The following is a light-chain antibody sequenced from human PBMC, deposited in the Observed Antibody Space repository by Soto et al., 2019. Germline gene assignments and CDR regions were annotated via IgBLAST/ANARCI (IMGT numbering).Light chain of an antibody. CDR1: SSDVGGYNS. CDR2: EVS. V-gene: IGLV2-14*01. CDR3: SSYTTTSTLWL. Sequence: QSALTQPASVSGSPGQSITISCTETSSDVGGYNSVSWYQQHPGKAPKLMIFEVSNRPSGVSNRFSGSKSGNTASLTISGLQTEDEADYYYSSYTTTSTLWLFGGGTKVTVL. J-gene: IGLJ3*02.